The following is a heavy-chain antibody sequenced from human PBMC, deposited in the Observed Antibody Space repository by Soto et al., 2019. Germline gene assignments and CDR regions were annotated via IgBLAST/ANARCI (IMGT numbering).Heavy chain of an antibody. D-gene: IGHD3-22*01. V-gene: IGHV3-48*02. CDR3: ARDSSGRQYYGMDV. CDR2: ITTTSSTM. CDR1: GFSFSDYS. J-gene: IGHJ6*02. Sequence: LRLSFTPSGFSFSDYSMNWVRQAPGKGLEWISYITTTSSTMYYADSVKGRFTISRDNAKNSLYLQMNSLRDEDTAVYYCARDSSGRQYYGMDVWGQGTTVTVSS.